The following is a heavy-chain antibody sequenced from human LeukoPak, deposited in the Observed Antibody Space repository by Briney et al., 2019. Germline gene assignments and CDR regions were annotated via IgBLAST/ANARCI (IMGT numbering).Heavy chain of an antibody. V-gene: IGHV4-59*08. CDR3: ATFPYGDRAFDF. Sequence: PSETLSLTCTVSGGSISSYYWSWIRQPPGKGLEWIGYIYYSGTTKFNPSLKSRVTISVDTSKNQLPLKLSSVTAADTAVYYCATFPYGDRAFDFWGQGALVTVSS. J-gene: IGHJ4*02. CDR1: GGSISSYY. D-gene: IGHD4-17*01. CDR2: IYYSGTT.